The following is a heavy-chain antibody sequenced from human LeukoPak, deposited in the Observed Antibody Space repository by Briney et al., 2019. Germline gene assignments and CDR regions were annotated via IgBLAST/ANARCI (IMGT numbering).Heavy chain of an antibody. J-gene: IGHJ3*02. CDR2: MNPNSGIT. Sequence: ASVKVSCKASGYTFTSYDINWVRQATGQGLEWMGWMNPNSGITGYAQKFQGRVTITRNTSISTAYMELSSLRSEDTAVYYCARVLRMGAFDIWGQGTMVTVSS. CDR3: ARVLRMGAFDI. D-gene: IGHD2-8*01. CDR1: GYTFTSYD. V-gene: IGHV1-8*03.